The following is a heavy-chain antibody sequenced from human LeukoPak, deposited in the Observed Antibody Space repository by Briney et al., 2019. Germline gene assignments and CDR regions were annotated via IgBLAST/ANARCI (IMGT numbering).Heavy chain of an antibody. D-gene: IGHD6-19*01. CDR2: ISSSGSTT. CDR3: ARDSDRYSSGHFDY. V-gene: IGHV3-11*01. Sequence: GGSLRLSCAASGFTFSDYYMSWIRQAPGKGLEWVSYISSSGSTTYYADSVKGRFTISRDNAKNSLYLQMNSLRAEDTALYYCARDSDRYSSGHFDYWGQGTLVTVSS. CDR1: GFTFSDYY. J-gene: IGHJ4*02.